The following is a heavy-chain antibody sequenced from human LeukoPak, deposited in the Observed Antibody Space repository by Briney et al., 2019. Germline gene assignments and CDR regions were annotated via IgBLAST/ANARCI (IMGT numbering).Heavy chain of an antibody. CDR2: LDPSDSYT. Sequence: GESLQISCKGSGYNFTGHWISWVRQMPGKGLEWMGRLDPSDSYTNYSPSFQGHVTISADKSISTAYLQWNSLKDSDTAIYYCAGLRDGSLDYWGQGTLVTVSS. CDR1: GYNFTGHW. CDR3: AGLRDGSLDY. V-gene: IGHV5-10-1*01. J-gene: IGHJ4*02.